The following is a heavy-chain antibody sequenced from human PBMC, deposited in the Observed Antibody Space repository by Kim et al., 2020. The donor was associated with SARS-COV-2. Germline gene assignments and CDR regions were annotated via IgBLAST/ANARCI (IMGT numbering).Heavy chain of an antibody. J-gene: IGHJ4*02. Sequence: TSYADSVQGRFTFSRDNSGNLVYLQRNSLRAEYTAMYFCARNLGGSSSSGYWGQGTLVTVSS. D-gene: IGHD6-6*01. V-gene: IGHV3-53*01. CDR2: T. CDR3: ARNLGGSSSSGY.